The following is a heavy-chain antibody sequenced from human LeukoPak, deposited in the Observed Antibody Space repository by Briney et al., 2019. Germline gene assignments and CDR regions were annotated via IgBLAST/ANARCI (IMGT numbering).Heavy chain of an antibody. CDR1: GFTFSSYA. Sequence: GGSLRLXCAASGFTFSSYAMSWVRQAPGKALEWVSAISGSGGGTYYADSVKGRFTISRDNSKNTLYLQMNSLRAEDTAVYYCAKAEGITMIVVVITPFDYWGQGTLVTVSS. D-gene: IGHD3-22*01. CDR3: AKAEGITMIVVVITPFDY. CDR2: ISGSGGGT. J-gene: IGHJ4*02. V-gene: IGHV3-23*01.